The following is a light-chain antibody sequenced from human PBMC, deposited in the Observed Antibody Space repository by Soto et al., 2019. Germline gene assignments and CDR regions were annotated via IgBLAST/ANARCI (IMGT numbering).Light chain of an antibody. J-gene: IGLJ1*01. V-gene: IGLV2-14*03. CDR1: SSDVGGYNY. Sequence: QSALTQPTSVSGSPRQSITISCTGTSSDVGGYNYVSWYQHHPGKAPKLMICDVSDRPSGVSNRFSGSKSGNTVSLTISGLQAEDEADYYCSSYTSSSTPWVFGTGTKVT. CDR3: SSYTSSSTPWV. CDR2: DVS.